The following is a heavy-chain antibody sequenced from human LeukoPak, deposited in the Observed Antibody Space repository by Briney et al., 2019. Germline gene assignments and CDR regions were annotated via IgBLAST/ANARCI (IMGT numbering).Heavy chain of an antibody. J-gene: IGHJ4*02. CDR1: GFTFSTYW. CDR3: ARGASSAYVDY. V-gene: IGHV3-74*01. D-gene: IGHD3-22*01. CDR2: IKYDGSMT. Sequence: GGSLRLSCAASGFTFSTYWMHWVRQAPGKGLVWVSRIKYDGSMTTYGDSVKGRFSISRDNAKNTVDLQMNSLRAEDTAVYYCARGASSAYVDYRGQGTLVSVSS.